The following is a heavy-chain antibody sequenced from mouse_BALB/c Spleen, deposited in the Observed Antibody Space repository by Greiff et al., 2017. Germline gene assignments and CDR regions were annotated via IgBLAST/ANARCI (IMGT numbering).Heavy chain of an antibody. J-gene: IGHJ3*01. D-gene: IGHD1-1*01. CDR1: GFSLTSYG. Sequence: VKLMESGPGLVAPSQSLSITCTVSGFSLTSYGVHWVRQPPGKGLEWLGVIWAGGSTNYNSALMSRLSISKDNSKSQVFLKMNSLQTDDTAMYYCAREGDYYGSGAYWGQGTLVTVSA. CDR3: AREGDYYGSGAY. CDR2: IWAGGST. V-gene: IGHV2-9*02.